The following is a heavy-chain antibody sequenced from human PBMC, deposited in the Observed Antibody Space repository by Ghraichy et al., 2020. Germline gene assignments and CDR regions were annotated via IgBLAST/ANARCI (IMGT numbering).Heavy chain of an antibody. D-gene: IGHD2-21*02. V-gene: IGHV4-59*01. Sequence: SETLSLTCTVSGGSISSYYWSWIRQPPGKGLEWIGYIYYSGSTNYNPSLKSRVTISVDTSKNQFSLKLSSVTAADTAVYYCARGYCGGDCYFGQRPYYFDYWGQGTLVTVSS. CDR1: GGSISSYY. J-gene: IGHJ4*02. CDR3: ARGYCGGDCYFGQRPYYFDY. CDR2: IYYSGST.